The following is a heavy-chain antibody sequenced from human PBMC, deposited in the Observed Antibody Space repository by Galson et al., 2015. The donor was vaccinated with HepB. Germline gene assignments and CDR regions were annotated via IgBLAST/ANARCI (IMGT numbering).Heavy chain of an antibody. J-gene: IGHJ4*02. V-gene: IGHV1-18*01. D-gene: IGHD3-9*01. CDR2: ISAYNGNT. CDR1: GYTFTSYG. Sequence: SVKVSCKASGYTFTSYGISWVRQAPGQGLEWMGWISAYNGNTNYAQKLQGRVTMTTDTSTSTAYMELRSLRSDDTAVYYCARAVNYDILTGYYKGFDYWGQGTLVTVSS. CDR3: ARAVNYDILTGYYKGFDY.